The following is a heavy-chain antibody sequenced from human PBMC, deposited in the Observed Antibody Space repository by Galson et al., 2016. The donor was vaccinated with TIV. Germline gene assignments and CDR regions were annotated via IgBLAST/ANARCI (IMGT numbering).Heavy chain of an antibody. V-gene: IGHV3-48*01. CDR3: AREGRDGYNPYFDS. Sequence: SLRLSCAASGFSFSIYNMNWVRQAPGKGLEWISYISTTSTLIYYADSVRGRFTISRDNAKNSLYLQMNSLRAEDTAVHYCAREGRDGYNPYFDSWGQGTLVTVSS. J-gene: IGHJ4*02. CDR2: ISTTSTLI. D-gene: IGHD5-24*01. CDR1: GFSFSIYN.